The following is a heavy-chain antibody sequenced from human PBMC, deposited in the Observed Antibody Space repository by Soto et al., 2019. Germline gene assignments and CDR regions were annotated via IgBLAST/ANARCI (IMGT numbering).Heavy chain of an antibody. D-gene: IGHD1-1*01. CDR1: GFTFSDYY. Sequence: GGSLRLSCAASGFTFSDYYISWIRQAPGKGLEWISYSSSHYTKYADSVQGRFTVSRDNAKNSLYLQMNSLRHDDTAFYYCAREQQTGMVLGWFDTWDQGTLVTVSS. CDR3: AREQQTGMVLGWFDT. CDR2: SSSHYT. J-gene: IGHJ5*02. V-gene: IGHV3-11*06.